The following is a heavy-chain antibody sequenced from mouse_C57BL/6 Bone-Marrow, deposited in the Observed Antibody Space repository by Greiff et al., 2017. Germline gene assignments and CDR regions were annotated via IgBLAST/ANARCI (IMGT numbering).Heavy chain of an antibody. Sequence: VQLKESGAELVRPGASLTLSCKASGFTFTDYEMHWVKQTPVHGLEWIGAIDPETGGTASNKKFKGKAILTADKSSSTDYMELRSRTSEASSVYYCTRSYGKDYWGQGTTVTVSS. CDR2: IDPETGGT. J-gene: IGHJ2*01. D-gene: IGHD1-1*01. V-gene: IGHV1-15*01. CDR3: TRSYGKDY. CDR1: GFTFTDYE.